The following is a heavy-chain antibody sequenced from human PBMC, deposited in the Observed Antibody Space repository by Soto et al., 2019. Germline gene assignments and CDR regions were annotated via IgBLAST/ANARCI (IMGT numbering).Heavy chain of an antibody. CDR2: IGTAGDT. Sequence: EVQLVESGGGLVQPGGSLRLSCAASGFTFSSYDMHWVRQATGKGLEWVSAIGTAGDTYYPGSVKGRFTISRENAKNSLYFQMNGLRPGDTAVYYCASVSFCLVRGVTPPYGYFDLWGRGTLVTVSS. J-gene: IGHJ2*01. CDR3: ASVSFCLVRGVTPPYGYFDL. D-gene: IGHD3-10*01. V-gene: IGHV3-13*01. CDR1: GFTFSSYD.